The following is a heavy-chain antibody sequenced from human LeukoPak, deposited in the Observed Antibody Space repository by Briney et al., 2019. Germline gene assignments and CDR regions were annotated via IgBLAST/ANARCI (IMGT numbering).Heavy chain of an antibody. CDR3: ARGLTTIFGVVPSPYYFDY. CDR2: MNPNSGNT. J-gene: IGHJ4*02. V-gene: IGHV1-8*03. CDR1: GYTFTSYD. D-gene: IGHD3-3*01. Sequence: ASVKVSCKASGYTFTSYDINWVRQATGQGLEWMGRMNPNSGNTGYAQKFQGRVTITRNTSISTAYMELSSLRSEDTAVYYCARGLTTIFGVVPSPYYFDYWGQGTLVTVSS.